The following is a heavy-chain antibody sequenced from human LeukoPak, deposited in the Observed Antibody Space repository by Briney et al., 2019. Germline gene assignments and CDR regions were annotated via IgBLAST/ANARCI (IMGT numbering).Heavy chain of an antibody. CDR2: TYYRSKWYN. CDR3: AREGGGSYYYFDY. Sequence: SQTLSLTCAISGDSVSSNSVAWNWIRQSPSRGLEWLGRTYYRSKWYNDYAVSVKSRININADTSKNQFSLQLNSVTPEDTAVYYCAREGGGSYYYFDYWGQGTLVTVSS. D-gene: IGHD1-26*01. J-gene: IGHJ4*02. V-gene: IGHV6-1*01. CDR1: GDSVSSNSVA.